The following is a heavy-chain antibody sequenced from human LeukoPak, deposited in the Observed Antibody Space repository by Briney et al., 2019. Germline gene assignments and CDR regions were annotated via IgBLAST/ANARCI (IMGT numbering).Heavy chain of an antibody. Sequence: ASVKVSCKASGYTFTSYDIHWVRQATGQGLEWMGRMNPNRGDTDYAQKFQGRVTMARDTSASTAYMELSSLRSEDTAVYYCARAPSSGYLYYFDYWGQGTLVTISS. CDR3: ARAPSSGYLYYFDY. CDR2: MNPNRGDT. D-gene: IGHD3-22*01. CDR1: GYTFTSYD. V-gene: IGHV1-8*01. J-gene: IGHJ4*02.